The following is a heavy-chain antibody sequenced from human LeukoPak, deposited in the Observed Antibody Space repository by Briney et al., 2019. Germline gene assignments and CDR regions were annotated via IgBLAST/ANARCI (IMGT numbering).Heavy chain of an antibody. V-gene: IGHV4-39*01. CDR2: IYYSGST. D-gene: IGHD1-26*01. CDR3: ARLQYSGSYYDY. CDR1: GGSISSRSYY. Sequence: RSSETLSLTCTVSGGSISSRSYYWGWIRQPPGKGLEWIGSIYYSGSTYYNPSLQSRVTISVDTSKNQFSLKLNSVTAADTAVYYCARLQYSGSYYDYWGQGTLVTVSS. J-gene: IGHJ4*02.